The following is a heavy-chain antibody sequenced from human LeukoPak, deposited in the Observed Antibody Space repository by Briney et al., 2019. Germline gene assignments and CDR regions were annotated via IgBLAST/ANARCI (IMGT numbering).Heavy chain of an antibody. D-gene: IGHD3-16*01. Sequence: ASVKVSCKASGYTFTSYGISWVRQAPGQGLEWMGSISAYNGNTNYAQKLQGRVTMTTDTSTSTAYMELRSLRSDDTAVYYCARDFPYYDYVWGSYASGYFDYWGQGTLVTVSS. CDR3: ARDFPYYDYVWGSYASGYFDY. V-gene: IGHV1-18*01. CDR2: ISAYNGNT. CDR1: GYTFTSYG. J-gene: IGHJ4*02.